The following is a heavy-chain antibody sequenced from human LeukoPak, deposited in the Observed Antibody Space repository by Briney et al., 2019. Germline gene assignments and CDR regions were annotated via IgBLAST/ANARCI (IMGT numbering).Heavy chain of an antibody. Sequence: GGSLRLSCAASGFTFSSYSMNWVRQAPGKGLEWVSYISSSSSTIYYADSVKGRFTISRDNSKNTLYLQMNSLRAEDTAVYYCARDAGDYCSGGSCYPDYWGQGTLVTVSS. D-gene: IGHD2-15*01. J-gene: IGHJ4*02. CDR2: ISSSSSTI. CDR1: GFTFSSYS. V-gene: IGHV3-48*01. CDR3: ARDAGDYCSGGSCYPDY.